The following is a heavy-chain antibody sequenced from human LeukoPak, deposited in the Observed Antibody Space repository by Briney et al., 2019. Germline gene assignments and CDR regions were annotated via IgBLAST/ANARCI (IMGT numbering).Heavy chain of an antibody. D-gene: IGHD4-23*01. J-gene: IGHJ5*02. CDR3: ARDIEYGGIYNWFDP. CDR2: IYYSGST. V-gene: IGHV4-59*01. Sequence: SETLSLTCTVSGGSISSYYWSWIRQPPGKGLEWIGYIYYSGSTNYNPSLKSRVTISVDTSKNQFSLKLSSVTAADTAVYYCARDIEYGGIYNWFDPWGQGTLVTVSS. CDR1: GGSISSYY.